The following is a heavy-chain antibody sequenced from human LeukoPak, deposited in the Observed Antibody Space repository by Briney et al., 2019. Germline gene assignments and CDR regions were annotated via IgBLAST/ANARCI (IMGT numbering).Heavy chain of an antibody. J-gene: IGHJ4*02. CDR1: GDTLTKLS. D-gene: IGHD3-9*01. CDR3: ATGGPWDLLKY. V-gene: IGHV1-24*01. CDR2: FDPEHGEM. Sequence: ASVKVSCKVSGDTLTKLSTHWERHAPGKGLEWMGGFDPEHGEMIYAQKLQGRVTMTEDRSTDTAYMELSSLRSEDTAVYYCATGGPWDLLKYWGQGTLVTVSS.